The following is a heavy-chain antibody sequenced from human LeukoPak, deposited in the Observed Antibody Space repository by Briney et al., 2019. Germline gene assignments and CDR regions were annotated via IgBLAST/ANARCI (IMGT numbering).Heavy chain of an antibody. V-gene: IGHV4-31*03. D-gene: IGHD4-17*01. CDR3: ARGPTVTTDY. CDR1: GGSISSGGHY. Sequence: SQTLSLTCTVSGGSISSGGHYWSWFRRHPGKGLEWIGYIYDSGSTYYNPSLKSRVAMSVDTSKNQFSLNLSSVTAADTAVYYCARGPTVTTDYWGQGTLVTVSP. CDR2: IYDSGST. J-gene: IGHJ4*02.